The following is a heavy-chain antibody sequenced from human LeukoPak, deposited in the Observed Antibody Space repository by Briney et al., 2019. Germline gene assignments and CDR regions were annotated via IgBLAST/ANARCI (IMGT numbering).Heavy chain of an antibody. CDR3: ARADSSGYYYSQFKY. CDR1: GFTFSSYA. V-gene: IGHV3-23*01. D-gene: IGHD3-22*01. CDR2: ISGSGDST. Sequence: PGGSLRLSCAASGFTFSSYAMNWVRQAPGKGLEWVSAISGSGDSTNYADSVKGRFTISRDKSKNTLYLQMNSLRAEDTAVYYCARADSSGYYYSQFKYWGQGTPVTVSS. J-gene: IGHJ4*02.